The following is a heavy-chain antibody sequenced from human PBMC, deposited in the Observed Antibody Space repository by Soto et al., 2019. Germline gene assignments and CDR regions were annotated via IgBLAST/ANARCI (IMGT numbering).Heavy chain of an antibody. J-gene: IGHJ4*02. V-gene: IGHV5-10-1*01. CDR3: AISYAEIETYYFDY. CDR1: GYSFTSYW. Sequence: GESLKISCKGSGYSFTSYWISWVRQMPGKGLEWMGRIDPSDSYTNYSPSFQGHVTISADKSISTAYLQWSSLKASDTAMYYCAISYAEIETYYFDYWGQGTLVTVSS. D-gene: IGHD2-2*01. CDR2: IDPSDSYT.